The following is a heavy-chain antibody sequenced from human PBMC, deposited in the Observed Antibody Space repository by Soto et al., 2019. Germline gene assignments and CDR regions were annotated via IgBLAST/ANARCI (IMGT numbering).Heavy chain of an antibody. CDR2: ISSKSTTI. Sequence: GGSLRLSCAASGFTFSAYSMNWVRQAPGKGLEWVAYISSKSTTIYYVDSVKGRFTISRDNAKNSLYLQMNSLRAEDTAVYYCAREYSSSWYRNGMDVWGQGTTVTVSS. CDR1: GFTFSAYS. J-gene: IGHJ6*02. V-gene: IGHV3-48*01. CDR3: AREYSSSWYRNGMDV. D-gene: IGHD6-13*01.